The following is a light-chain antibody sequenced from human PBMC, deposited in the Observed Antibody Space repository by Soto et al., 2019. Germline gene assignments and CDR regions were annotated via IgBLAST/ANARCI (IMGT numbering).Light chain of an antibody. Sequence: DIQMTQSPSSLSASVGDSVTITCRASQNIRTYLNWYQKQPGKAPILLIYAASSLHSGVPSRFSGSGSGTEFTLTISSLQSEDFAVYCCQQRSDSITFGQGTRLEIK. CDR2: AAS. J-gene: IGKJ5*01. CDR3: QQRSDSIT. CDR1: QNIRTY. V-gene: IGKV1-39*01.